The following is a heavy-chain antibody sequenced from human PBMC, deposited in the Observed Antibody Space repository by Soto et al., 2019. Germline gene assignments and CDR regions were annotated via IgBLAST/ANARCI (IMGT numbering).Heavy chain of an antibody. CDR1: GGSISSGGYY. Sequence: QVQLQESGPGLVKPSQTLSLTCTVSGGSISSGGYYWSWIRQHPGKGLEWIGYIYYSGSTYYNPSLQGRVNISVDTPKDPFSPKAGPVASADPAVFYCARRVFPRGQGTLVTVSS. CDR3: ARRVFP. CDR2: IYYSGST. J-gene: IGHJ5*02. V-gene: IGHV4-31*03.